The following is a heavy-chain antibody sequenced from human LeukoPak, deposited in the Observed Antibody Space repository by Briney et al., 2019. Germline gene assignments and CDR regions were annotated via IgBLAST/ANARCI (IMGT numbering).Heavy chain of an antibody. CDR1: GFTFSSYW. J-gene: IGHJ4*02. CDR3: ARAYLYTVATGF. Sequence: GGSLRLSCAASGFTFSSYWMSWVRQAPGKGLEWVSSISSSSSYIYYADSVKGRFTISRDNAKNSLYLQMNSLRAEDTAVYYCARAYLYTVATGFWGQGTLVTVSS. V-gene: IGHV3-21*01. CDR2: ISSSSSYI. D-gene: IGHD4-23*01.